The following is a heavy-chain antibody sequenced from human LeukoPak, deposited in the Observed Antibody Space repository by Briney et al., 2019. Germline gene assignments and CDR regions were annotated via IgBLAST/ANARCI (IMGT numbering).Heavy chain of an antibody. CDR1: GYSISSGYY. CDR2: ISHSGTT. Sequence: SETLSLTCAVSGYSISSGYYWGWIRQPPGKGLEWIITISHSGTTYYNPSLKGRVTISVDTSKNQFSLKLRSVTTADTAVYYCARQVYYDFWSGHYSRGVEDAFDIWGQGTMVSVSS. CDR3: ARQVYYDFWSGHYSRGVEDAFDI. V-gene: IGHV4-38-2*01. J-gene: IGHJ3*02. D-gene: IGHD3-3*01.